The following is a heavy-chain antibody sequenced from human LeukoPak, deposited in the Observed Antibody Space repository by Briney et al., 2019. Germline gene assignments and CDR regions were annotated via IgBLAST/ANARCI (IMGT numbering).Heavy chain of an antibody. CDR2: ISGNGDAT. Sequence: PGGSLRLSCAASGFTSSSYSMNWVRQAPGKGLEYVSAISGNGDATFYANSVKGRFTISRDNSKNTLYLQMGSLRAEDMAVYYCVRVGNYREFDYWGQGTLVTVSS. D-gene: IGHD1-7*01. CDR3: VRVGNYREFDY. CDR1: GFTSSSYS. J-gene: IGHJ4*02. V-gene: IGHV3-64*01.